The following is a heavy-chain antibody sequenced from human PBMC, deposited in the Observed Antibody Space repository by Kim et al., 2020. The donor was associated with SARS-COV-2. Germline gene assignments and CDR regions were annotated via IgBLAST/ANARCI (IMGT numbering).Heavy chain of an antibody. J-gene: IGHJ3*02. Sequence: DPVECRFTISRDNDKTTLYLKMTSLRAEDTAVYYCARVLGYYYEGGAFDIWGQGTMVTVSS. D-gene: IGHD3-22*01. CDR3: ARVLGYYYEGGAFDI. V-gene: IGHV3-66*01.